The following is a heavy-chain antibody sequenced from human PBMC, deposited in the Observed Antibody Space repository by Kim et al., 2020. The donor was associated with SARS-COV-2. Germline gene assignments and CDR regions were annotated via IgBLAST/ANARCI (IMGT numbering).Heavy chain of an antibody. Sequence: PSLTFTFSFFSIIICDYYWSLIRQPPGKGLEWIGYIYYSGSTYYNPSLKSRVTISVDTSKNQFSLKLSSVTAADTAVYYCARGFVDTAMVSFPFDYWGQGTLVTVSS. V-gene: IGHV4-30-4*01. CDR2: IYYSGST. CDR1: FFSIIICDYY. CDR3: ARGFVDTAMVSFPFDY. J-gene: IGHJ4*02. D-gene: IGHD5-18*01.